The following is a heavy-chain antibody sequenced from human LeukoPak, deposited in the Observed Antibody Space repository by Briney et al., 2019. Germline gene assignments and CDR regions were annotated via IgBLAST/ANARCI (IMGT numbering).Heavy chain of an antibody. CDR2: IYHSGST. D-gene: IGHD4-17*01. Sequence: SETLSLTCTVSGYSISSGYYWGWIRQPPGKGLEWIGSIYHSGSTYYNPSLKSRVTISVDTSKNQFSLKLSSVTAADTAEYYCARDSITVTTFPFDYWGQGTLVTVSS. CDR1: GYSISSGYY. J-gene: IGHJ4*02. CDR3: ARDSITVTTFPFDY. V-gene: IGHV4-38-2*02.